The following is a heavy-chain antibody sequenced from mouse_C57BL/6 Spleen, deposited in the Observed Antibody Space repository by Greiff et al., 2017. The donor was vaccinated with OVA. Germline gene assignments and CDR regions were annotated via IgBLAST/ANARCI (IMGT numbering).Heavy chain of an antibody. CDR2: ISSGGDYI. V-gene: IGHV5-9-1*02. J-gene: IGHJ4*01. Sequence: EVQVVESGEGLVKPGGSLKLSCAASGFTFSSYAMSWVRQTPEKRLEWVAYISSGGDYIYYADTVKGRFTISRDNARNTLYLQMSSLKSEDTAMYYCTRDSNGSSYGAMDYWGQGTSVTVSS. CDR1: GFTFSSYA. CDR3: TRDSNGSSYGAMDY. D-gene: IGHD1-1*01.